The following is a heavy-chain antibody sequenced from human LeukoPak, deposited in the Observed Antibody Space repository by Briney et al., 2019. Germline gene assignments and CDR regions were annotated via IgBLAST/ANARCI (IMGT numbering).Heavy chain of an antibody. Sequence: SETLSLTCTVSGASISSGGYYWSWVRQDPGRGLEWIGYIYYGGSTYYNPSLKSRITISVDTSKNQFSLELSSVTAADTAVYFCARADGGVRGYYFDYWGQGIMVTVSS. CDR3: ARADGGVRGYYFDY. J-gene: IGHJ4*02. CDR1: GASISSGGYY. V-gene: IGHV4-31*03. CDR2: IYYGGST. D-gene: IGHD3-10*01.